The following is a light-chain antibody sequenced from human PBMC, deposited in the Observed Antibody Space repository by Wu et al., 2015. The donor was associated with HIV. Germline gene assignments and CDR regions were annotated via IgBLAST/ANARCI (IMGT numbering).Light chain of an antibody. CDR1: QSVSSN. CDR2: GAS. J-gene: IGKJ1*01. Sequence: EIVMTQSPATLSVSPGERVTLSCRASQSVSSNLAWYQQKPGQAPRLLIDGASTRATGIPARFSGSGSGTEFTLTISSLQPEDVATYYCQKYNTAPWTFGQGTKVEMK. CDR3: QKYNTAPWT. V-gene: IGKV3-15*01.